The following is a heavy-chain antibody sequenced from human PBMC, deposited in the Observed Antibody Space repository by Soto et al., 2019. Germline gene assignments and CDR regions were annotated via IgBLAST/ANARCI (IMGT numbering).Heavy chain of an antibody. J-gene: IGHJ6*02. V-gene: IGHV1-3*01. CDR2: INAGNGNT. D-gene: IGHD3-3*01. CDR1: GYTFTSYA. CDR3: ARADRVTIFGVVITKDYGMDV. Sequence: QVQLVRSGAEVKKPGASVKVSCKASGYTFTSYAMHWVRQAPGQRLEWMGWINAGNGNTKYSQKFQGRVTITRDTSASTAYMELSSLRSEDTAVYYCARADRVTIFGVVITKDYGMDVWGQGTTVTVSS.